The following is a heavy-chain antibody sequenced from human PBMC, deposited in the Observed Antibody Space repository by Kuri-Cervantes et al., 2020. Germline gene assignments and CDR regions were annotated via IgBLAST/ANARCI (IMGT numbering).Heavy chain of an antibody. D-gene: IGHD2-2*01. CDR3: ARDSTDIVVVPAAIVGRNGYFGYYYYGMDV. CDR2: ISGSGGRT. J-gene: IGHJ6*02. V-gene: IGHV3-23*01. Sequence: LSLTCAASGFTFSSYAMSWVRQAPGKGLEWVSAISGSGGRTYYADSVKGRFTISRDNSKNSLYLQMNSLRDEDTAVYYCARDSTDIVVVPAAIVGRNGYFGYYYYGMDVWGQGTTVTVSS. CDR1: GFTFSSYA.